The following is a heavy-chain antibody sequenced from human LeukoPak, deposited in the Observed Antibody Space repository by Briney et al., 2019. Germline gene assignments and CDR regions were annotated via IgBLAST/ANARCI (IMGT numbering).Heavy chain of an antibody. J-gene: IGHJ6*03. CDR3: ARGPGDIVVVPAAQLWASHLGYMDV. D-gene: IGHD2-2*01. Sequence: SETLSLTCTVSGVSISSYYWSWVRQPPGKGLEWIGYIYYSGSTNHNPSLNYNPSLKSRVTISQDTSKNQFSLKLSSVTAADTAVYYCARGPGDIVVVPAAQLWASHLGYMDVWGKGTTVTVSS. CDR2: IYYSGST. CDR1: GVSISSYY. V-gene: IGHV4-59*01.